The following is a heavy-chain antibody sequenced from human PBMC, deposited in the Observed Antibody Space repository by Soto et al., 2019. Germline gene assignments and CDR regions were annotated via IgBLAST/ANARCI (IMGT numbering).Heavy chain of an antibody. Sequence: AVKVSCKASGCTFSSYAISWVRQAPGQGLEWMGGIIPIFGTANYAQKFQGRVTITADESTSTAYMELSSLRSEDTAVYYCAREKDGHNPSSPYYFDYWGQGTLVTVSS. CDR3: AREKDGHNPSSPYYFDY. CDR2: IIPIFGTA. CDR1: GCTFSSYA. J-gene: IGHJ4*02. V-gene: IGHV1-69*13.